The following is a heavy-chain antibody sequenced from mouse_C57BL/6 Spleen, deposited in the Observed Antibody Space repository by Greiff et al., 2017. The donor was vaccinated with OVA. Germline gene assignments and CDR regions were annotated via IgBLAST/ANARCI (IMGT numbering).Heavy chain of an antibody. J-gene: IGHJ3*01. Sequence: QVQLQQSGAELVKPGASVKLSCKASGYTFTSYWMHWVKQRPGQGLEWIGMIHPNSGSTNYNEKFKSKATLTVDKSSSTAYMQLSSLTSEDSAVYYCAREDYGSSPAWFAYWGQGTLVTVSA. V-gene: IGHV1-64*01. CDR2: IHPNSGST. CDR1: GYTFTSYW. CDR3: AREDYGSSPAWFAY. D-gene: IGHD1-1*01.